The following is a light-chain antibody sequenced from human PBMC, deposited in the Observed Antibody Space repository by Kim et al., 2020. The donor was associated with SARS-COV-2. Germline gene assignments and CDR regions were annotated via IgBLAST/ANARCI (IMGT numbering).Light chain of an antibody. CDR1: KLGDKF. Sequence: VSPGQTVSITCSGHKLGDKFASWYQQKPGQSPLLILFQDKQRPSGIPERFSGSNSGNAATLTISGTQAMDEADYYCQAWDNSTAVFGGGTKLTVL. V-gene: IGLV3-1*01. J-gene: IGLJ3*02. CDR2: QDK. CDR3: QAWDNSTAV.